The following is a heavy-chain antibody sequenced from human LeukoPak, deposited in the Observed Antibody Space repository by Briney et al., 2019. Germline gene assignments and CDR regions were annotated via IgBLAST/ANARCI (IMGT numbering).Heavy chain of an antibody. CDR2: IYYSGST. D-gene: IGHD6-13*01. V-gene: IGHV4-59*11. J-gene: IGHJ5*02. Sequence: SETLSLTCTVSGGSISSHYWSWIRQPPGKGLEWIGYIYYSGSTNYNPSLKSRVTISVDTSKNQFSLELSSVTAADTAVYYCARDNPGYSSSWYPHSWFDPWGQGTLVTVSS. CDR1: GGSISSHY. CDR3: ARDNPGYSSSWYPHSWFDP.